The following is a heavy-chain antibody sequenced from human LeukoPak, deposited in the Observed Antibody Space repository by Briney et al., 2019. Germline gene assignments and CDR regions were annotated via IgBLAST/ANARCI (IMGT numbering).Heavy chain of an antibody. J-gene: IGHJ6*03. CDR3: ARSVEGYCRGGSCYYYSYYMDV. Sequence: SETLSLTCTVSGGSISSYYWSWIRQPPGKGLEWIGYIYYSGGTNYNPSLKSRVTISVDTSKNQFSLKLSSMTAADTAVYYCARSVEGYCRGGSCYYYSYYMDVWGKGTTVTVSS. CDR2: IYYSGGT. V-gene: IGHV4-59*01. CDR1: GGSISSYY. D-gene: IGHD2-15*01.